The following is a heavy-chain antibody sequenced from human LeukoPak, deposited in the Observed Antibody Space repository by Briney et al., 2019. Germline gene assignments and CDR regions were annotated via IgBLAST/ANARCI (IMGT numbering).Heavy chain of an antibody. D-gene: IGHD1-26*01. Sequence: QPGGSLRLSCAASGFTFSSYAMHWVRQAPGKGLEWVAVISYDGSNKYYADSVKGRFTISRDNSKNTLYLQMNSLRAEDTAVYYCARDTRYSGNYYYGMDVWGQGTTVTVSS. J-gene: IGHJ6*02. V-gene: IGHV3-30-3*01. CDR2: ISYDGSNK. CDR1: GFTFSSYA. CDR3: ARDTRYSGNYYYGMDV.